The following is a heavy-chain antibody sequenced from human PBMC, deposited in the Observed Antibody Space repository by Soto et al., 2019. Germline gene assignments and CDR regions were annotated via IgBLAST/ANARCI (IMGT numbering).Heavy chain of an antibody. Sequence: GGSLRLSCAASGFTFSSYAMSWVRQAPGKGLEWVSAISGSGGSTYYADSVKGRFTISRDNSKNTLYLQMNSLRAEDTAVYYCAKDLEADYYGSGTRSSAFDIWGQGTMVTVSS. J-gene: IGHJ3*02. CDR1: GFTFSSYA. V-gene: IGHV3-23*01. D-gene: IGHD3-10*01. CDR3: AKDLEADYYGSGTRSSAFDI. CDR2: ISGSGGST.